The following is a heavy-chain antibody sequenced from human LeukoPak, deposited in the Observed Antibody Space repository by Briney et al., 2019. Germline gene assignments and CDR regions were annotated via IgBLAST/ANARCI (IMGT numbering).Heavy chain of an antibody. CDR2: IYPGDSDT. V-gene: IGHV5-51*01. CDR3: ARLEMATISHDAFDM. D-gene: IGHD5-24*01. CDR1: GYSFTSYW. Sequence: GESLKISCKGSGYSFTSYWIGWVRQMPGKGLEWMGIIYPGDSDTRYSPSFQGQVTISADKSISTAYLQWSSLKASDTAMYYCARLEMATISHDAFDMWRQGTMVTVSS. J-gene: IGHJ3*02.